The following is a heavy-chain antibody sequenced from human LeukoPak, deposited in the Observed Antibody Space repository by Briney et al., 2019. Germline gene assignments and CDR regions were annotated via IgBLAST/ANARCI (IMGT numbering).Heavy chain of an antibody. CDR3: ARPHGGNNYGYYFDY. D-gene: IGHD5-18*01. J-gene: IGHJ4*02. CDR1: RGTFSRYA. Sequence: SVKVSCKASRGTFSRYAVSWERQAPGQGLEWMGGIIPIFGTANYAQKFQGRVTITADESTSTDYMELSSLRSEDTAVYYCARPHGGNNYGYYFDYWGQGTLVTVSS. V-gene: IGHV1-69*13. CDR2: IIPIFGTA.